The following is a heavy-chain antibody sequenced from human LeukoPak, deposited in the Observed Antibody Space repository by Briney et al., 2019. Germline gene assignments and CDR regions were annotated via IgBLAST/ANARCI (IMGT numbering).Heavy chain of an antibody. D-gene: IGHD2-15*01. CDR3: ARARGTGWYFDL. CDR2: TSSSSSTI. V-gene: IGHV3-48*02. J-gene: IGHJ2*01. CDR1: GVTVSSNY. Sequence: GGSLRLSCAASGVTVSSNYMSWVRQAPGKGLEWVSYTSSSSSTIKYADSVRGRFTISRDNAENSLYLQMNSLRDEDTAVYYCARARGTGWYFDLWGRGTLVTVSS.